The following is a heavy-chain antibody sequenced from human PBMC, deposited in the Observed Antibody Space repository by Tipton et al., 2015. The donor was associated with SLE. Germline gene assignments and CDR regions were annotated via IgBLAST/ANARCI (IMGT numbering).Heavy chain of an antibody. CDR2: IYHSGST. CDR1: GGFMSNYY. CDR3: ARMLSRSGGQGY. V-gene: IGHV4-59*08. J-gene: IGHJ4*02. D-gene: IGHD3-3*01. Sequence: GLVKPSETLSLTCTVSGGFMSNYYWSWIRQPPGKGLEWIGSIYHSGSTYYNPSLKSRVTISVDKSKNQFSLKLSSVTAADTAVYYCARMLSRSGGQGYWGQGTLVTVSS.